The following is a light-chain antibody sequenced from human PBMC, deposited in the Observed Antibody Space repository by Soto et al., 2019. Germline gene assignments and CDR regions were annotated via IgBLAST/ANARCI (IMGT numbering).Light chain of an antibody. CDR2: VGTGGIVG. Sequence: QSVLTQTPSASASLGASVTLTCTLSSGYSNYKVDWYQQRPGKGPRFVMRVGTGGIVGSKGDGIPDRFSVLGSGLNRYLTIKNIQEEDESDYHCGADHGSGSGVVFGGGTKLTVL. CDR3: GADHGSGSGVV. CDR1: SGYSNYK. V-gene: IGLV9-49*01. J-gene: IGLJ2*01.